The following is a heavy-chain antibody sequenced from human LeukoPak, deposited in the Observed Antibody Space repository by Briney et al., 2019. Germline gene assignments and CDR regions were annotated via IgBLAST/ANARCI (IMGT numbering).Heavy chain of an antibody. CDR2: INHSGST. V-gene: IGHV4-34*01. J-gene: IGHJ6*02. CDR1: GGSFSGYY. Sequence: PSETLSLTCAVYGGSFSGYYWSWIRQPPGKGLEWIGEINHSGSTNYNPSLKSRVTISVDTSKNQFSLKLSSVTAADTAVYYCARSEYYGMDVWGQGTTVTVSS. CDR3: ARSEYYGMDV.